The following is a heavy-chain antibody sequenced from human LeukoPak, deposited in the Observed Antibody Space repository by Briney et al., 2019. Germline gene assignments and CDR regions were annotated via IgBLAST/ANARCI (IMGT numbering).Heavy chain of an antibody. CDR2: IYTSGST. Sequence: SETLSLTCAVYGGSFSGYYWSWIRQPAGKGLEWIGRIYTSGSTNYNPSLKSRVTMSVDTSKNQFSLKLSSVTAADTAVYYCARVGREWERWWFDPWGQGTLVTVSS. V-gene: IGHV4-59*10. CDR1: GGSFSGYY. D-gene: IGHD1-26*01. CDR3: ARVGREWERWWFDP. J-gene: IGHJ5*02.